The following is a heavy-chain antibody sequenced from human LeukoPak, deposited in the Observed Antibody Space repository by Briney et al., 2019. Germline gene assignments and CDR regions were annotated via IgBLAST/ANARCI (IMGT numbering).Heavy chain of an antibody. CDR3: TVFGDSNH. V-gene: IGHV3-30-3*01. J-gene: IGHJ5*02. D-gene: IGHD4-17*01. CDR2: ISYDGSNK. CDR1: GFTFSSYA. Sequence: PGGSLRLSCAPSGFTFSSYAMHWVRQAPGKGREWVAAISYDGSNKYYADSVKGRFTISTDTSTNTLYLQISSVRVEDTAVTLRTVFGDSNHWGQGTLVHVS.